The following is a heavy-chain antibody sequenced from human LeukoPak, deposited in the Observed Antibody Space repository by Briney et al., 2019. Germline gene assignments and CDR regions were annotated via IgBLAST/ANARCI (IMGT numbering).Heavy chain of an antibody. V-gene: IGHV3-30*04. CDR1: GFTFSSYA. CDR2: ISYDGSNK. CDR3: AKDRVPFDP. D-gene: IGHD2-2*01. Sequence: GRSLRLSCAASGFTFSSYAMHWVRQAPGKGLEWVAVISYDGSNKYYADSVKGRFTISRDNSKNTLYLQMNSLRAEDTAVYYCAKDRVPFDPWGQGTLVTVSS. J-gene: IGHJ5*02.